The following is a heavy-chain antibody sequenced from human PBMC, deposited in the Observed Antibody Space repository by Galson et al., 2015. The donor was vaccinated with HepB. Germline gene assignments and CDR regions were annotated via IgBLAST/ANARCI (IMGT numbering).Heavy chain of an antibody. J-gene: IGHJ4*02. CDR2: IYTSGST. CDR1: GGSISSGSYY. Sequence: TLSLTCTVSGGSISSGSYYWSWIRQPAGKGLEWIGRIYTSGSTNYNPSLKSRVTISVDKSKNQFSLKLSSVTAADTAVYYCATGIAVAGRVDYWGQGTLVTVSS. CDR3: ATGIAVAGRVDY. D-gene: IGHD6-19*01. V-gene: IGHV4-61*02.